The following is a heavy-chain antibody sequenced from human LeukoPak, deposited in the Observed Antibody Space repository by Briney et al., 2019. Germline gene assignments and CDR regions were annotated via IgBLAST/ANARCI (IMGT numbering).Heavy chain of an antibody. CDR2: IKEDGSEK. J-gene: IGHJ3*02. D-gene: IGHD2-15*01. V-gene: IGHV3-7*01. Sequence: GGSLRLSCAASGFTFSSYEMSWARQAPGKGLEWVANIKEDGSEKLFLDSVKGRFTISRDNAKNSVYLQMNSLRAEDTAVYYCARDCSGGRCYSSSFDIWGQGTMVTVSS. CDR3: ARDCSGGRCYSSSFDI. CDR1: GFTFSSYE.